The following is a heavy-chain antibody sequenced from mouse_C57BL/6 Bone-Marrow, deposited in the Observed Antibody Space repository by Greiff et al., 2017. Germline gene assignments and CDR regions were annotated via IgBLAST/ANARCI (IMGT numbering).Heavy chain of an antibody. CDR2: IDPSDSYT. Sequence: QVQLQQPGAELVMPGASVKLSCKASGYTFTSYWMHWVKQRPGQGLEWIGEIDPSDSYTNYNQKFKGKSTLTVDKSSSTAYMQLSSLTSEDSAVYYCARGEKALGHYGTAWFTYWGQGTLVTVSA. CDR3: ARGEKALGHYGTAWFTY. CDR1: GYTFTSYW. D-gene: IGHD2-1*01. J-gene: IGHJ3*01. V-gene: IGHV1-69*01.